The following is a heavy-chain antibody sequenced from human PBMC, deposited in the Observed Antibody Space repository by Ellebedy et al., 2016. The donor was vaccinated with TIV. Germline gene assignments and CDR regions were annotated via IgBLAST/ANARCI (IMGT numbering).Heavy chain of an antibody. CDR2: ITGNGGTT. D-gene: IGHD3-3*01. Sequence: PGGSLRLSCAASGFTFSRYGMTWVRQAPGKGLEWVSSITGNGGTTYYADSVKGRFTISRDNSKNTVSLQMDSLGVEDTAVDYCAKWGGYGDFWGQGILVMVSS. CDR1: GFTFSRYG. V-gene: IGHV3-23*01. CDR3: AKWGGYGDF. J-gene: IGHJ4*02.